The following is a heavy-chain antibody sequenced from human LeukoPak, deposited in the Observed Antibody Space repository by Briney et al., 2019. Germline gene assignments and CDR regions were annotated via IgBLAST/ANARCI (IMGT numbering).Heavy chain of an antibody. D-gene: IGHD1-26*01. Sequence: SETLSLTCAVSGGSISSGGYSWSWIRRPPGKGLEWIGYIYHSGSTYYNPSLKSRVTISVDTSKNQFSLKLNSVTAADTAVYYCVRDRELTYWSQGTLVTVSS. CDR3: VRDRELTY. CDR2: IYHSGST. J-gene: IGHJ4*02. V-gene: IGHV4-30-2*02. CDR1: GGSISSGGYS.